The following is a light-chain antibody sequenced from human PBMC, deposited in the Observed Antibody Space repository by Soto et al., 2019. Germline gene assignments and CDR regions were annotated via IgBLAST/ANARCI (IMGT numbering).Light chain of an antibody. Sequence: EIMMTQSPATLSVSPGERATLSCRASQSVSSNLAWYQQKPGQAPRLLIYGASTRATGIPARFTGSGSGTEFTLTISSLQSEDFAVYYCQQDNNWPPGKYAYGQGTKLEIK. V-gene: IGKV3-15*01. CDR3: QQDNNWPPGKYA. J-gene: IGKJ2*01. CDR1: QSVSSN. CDR2: GAS.